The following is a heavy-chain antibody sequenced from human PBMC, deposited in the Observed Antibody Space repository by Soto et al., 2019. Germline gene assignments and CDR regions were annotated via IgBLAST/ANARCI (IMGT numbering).Heavy chain of an antibody. CDR3: ATPKLGYSYGPLDY. V-gene: IGHV1-24*01. D-gene: IGHD5-18*01. CDR2: FDPEDGET. CDR1: GYTLTELS. J-gene: IGHJ4*02. Sequence: ASVKVSCKVSGYTLTELSMHWVRQAPGKGLEWMGGFDPEDGETIYAQKFQGRVTMTEDTSTDTAYMELSSLRSEDTAVYYCATPKLGYSYGPLDYWGQGTLVTVSS.